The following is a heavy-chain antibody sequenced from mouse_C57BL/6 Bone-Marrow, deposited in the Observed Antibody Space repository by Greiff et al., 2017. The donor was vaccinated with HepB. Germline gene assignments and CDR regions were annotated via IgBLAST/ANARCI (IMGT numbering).Heavy chain of an antibody. J-gene: IGHJ4*01. V-gene: IGHV14-4*01. CDR2: IDPENGDT. CDR3: TTPYYYAMDY. CDR1: GFNIKDDY. Sequence: EVQLQQSGAELVRPGASVKLSCTASGFNIKDDYMHWVKQRPEQGLEWIGWIDPENGDTEYASKVQGKATITADTSSNTAYLQLSSLTSEDTAVYYCTTPYYYAMDYWGQGTSVTVSS.